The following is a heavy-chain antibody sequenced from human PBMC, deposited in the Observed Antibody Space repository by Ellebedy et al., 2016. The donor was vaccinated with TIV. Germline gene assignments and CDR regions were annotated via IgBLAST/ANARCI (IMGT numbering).Heavy chain of an antibody. CDR1: GFTLSTYW. V-gene: IGHV3-23*01. D-gene: IGHD6-6*01. J-gene: IGHJ6*02. Sequence: GESLKISCAASGFTLSTYWMAWVRQAPGKGLEWVSAISGSGGSTYYADSVKGRFTISSDNSKNTLYLQMNSLTAEDTAVYYCASHEYSTSPYYHHYGMDVWGQGTTVTVSS. CDR2: ISGSGGST. CDR3: ASHEYSTSPYYHHYGMDV.